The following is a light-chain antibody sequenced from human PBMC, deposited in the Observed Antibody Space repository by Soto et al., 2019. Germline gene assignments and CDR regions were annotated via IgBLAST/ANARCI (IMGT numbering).Light chain of an antibody. V-gene: IGLV2-14*01. CDR3: TSYTRRSTLVV. CDR1: SSDVGGYNY. Sequence: QSALTQPASVSGSPGQSITISCTGTSSDVGGYNYVSWYQQHPGKAPKLMIYDVSNRPSGVSNRFSGSKSGNTASPTISGLQAEDEADYYCTSYTRRSTLVVFGGGTKLTVL. CDR2: DVS. J-gene: IGLJ2*01.